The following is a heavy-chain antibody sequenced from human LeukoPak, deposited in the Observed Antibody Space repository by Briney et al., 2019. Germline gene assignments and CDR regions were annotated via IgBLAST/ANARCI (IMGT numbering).Heavy chain of an antibody. CDR3: AKGIQWELPLEY. Sequence: GGSLRLSCAASGFTFSNYAMSWVRQAPGKGLEWVSAISNSRGRTYYADSVEGRITISRDNSKNTLYLQMNSLRAEDTAVYYCAKGIQWELPLEYWGQGTLVTVSS. D-gene: IGHD1-26*01. CDR1: GFTFSNYA. CDR2: ISNSRGRT. V-gene: IGHV3-23*01. J-gene: IGHJ4*02.